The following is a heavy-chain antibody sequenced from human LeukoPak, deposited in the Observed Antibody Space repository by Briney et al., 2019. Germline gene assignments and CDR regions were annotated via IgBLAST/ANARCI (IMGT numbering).Heavy chain of an antibody. J-gene: IGHJ4*02. CDR3: ARDSDYYDRSGYKY. V-gene: IGHV3-30*01. D-gene: IGHD3-22*01. CDR1: GFTFRSFA. CDR2: ISYDRSKK. Sequence: GGSLRLSCAASGFTFRSFAMHWVRQAPGKGLDWVAVISYDRSKKYYADSVKGRFTISRDNSKNTLYLQMNSLRAEDTAVYYCARDSDYYDRSGYKYWGQGTLVTVSS.